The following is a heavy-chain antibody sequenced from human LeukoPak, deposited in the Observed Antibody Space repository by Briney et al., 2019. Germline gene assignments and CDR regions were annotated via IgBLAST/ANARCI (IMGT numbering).Heavy chain of an antibody. J-gene: IGHJ4*02. CDR2: IYYSGST. CDR1: GGSISSYY. V-gene: IGHV4-59*01. D-gene: IGHD3-22*01. Sequence: KASETLSLTCTVSGGSISSYYWSWIRQPPGKGLEGIGYIYYSGSTNYNPSLKSRVTISVDTSKNQVSLKLSSVTAADTAVYYCARDPKKSYYYDSSGYFDYWGQGTVVTVSS. CDR3: ARDPKKSYYYDSSGYFDY.